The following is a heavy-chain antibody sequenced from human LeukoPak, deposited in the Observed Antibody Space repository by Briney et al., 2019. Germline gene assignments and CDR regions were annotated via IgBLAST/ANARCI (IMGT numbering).Heavy chain of an antibody. CDR3: ARGAAGYSYG. CDR2: IYYSGNT. CDR1: GGSISSYY. D-gene: IGHD5-18*01. Sequence: SETLSLTCTVSGGSISSYYWSWIRQPPGKGLEWIGHIYYSGNTNYNPSLKSRVTISIDTSKNQFSLRLSSVTAAGTAVYYCARGAAGYSYGWGQGTLVTVSS. V-gene: IGHV4-59*01. J-gene: IGHJ4*02.